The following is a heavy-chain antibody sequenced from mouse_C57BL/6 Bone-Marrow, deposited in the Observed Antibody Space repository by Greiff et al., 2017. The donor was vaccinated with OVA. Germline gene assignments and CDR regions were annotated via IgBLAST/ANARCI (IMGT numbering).Heavy chain of an antibody. CDR3: ARSTGTGLYYFDY. CDR1: GYTFTSYG. V-gene: IGHV1-81*01. Sequence: VKLMESGAELARPGASVKLSCKASGYTFTSYGISWVKQRTGQGLEWIGEIYPRSGNTYYNEKFKGKATLTADKSSSTAYMELRSLTSEDSAVYFCARSTGTGLYYFDYWGQGTTLTVSS. CDR2: IYPRSGNT. D-gene: IGHD3-1*01. J-gene: IGHJ2*01.